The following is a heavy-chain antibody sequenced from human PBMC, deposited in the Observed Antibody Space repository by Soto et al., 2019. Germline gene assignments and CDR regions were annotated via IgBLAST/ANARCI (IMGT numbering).Heavy chain of an antibody. CDR2: IGSRTSDI. J-gene: IGHJ3*02. Sequence: EGSVRRSCADSGFTLSRHTMNWVRQAPGKGLEWVSFIGSRTSDIYYADSVKGRFTISRDNAKNSLYLDLTRLRAEDTAVYFCVRDYYDTSGYPNTFDMWGQGTMVTVSS. V-gene: IGHV3-21*01. CDR3: VRDYYDTSGYPNTFDM. D-gene: IGHD3-22*01. CDR1: GFTLSRHT.